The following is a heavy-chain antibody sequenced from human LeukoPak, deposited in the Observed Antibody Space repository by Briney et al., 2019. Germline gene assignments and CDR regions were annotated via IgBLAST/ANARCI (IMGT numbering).Heavy chain of an antibody. J-gene: IGHJ4*02. CDR1: GFTFSDYY. CDR3: ARDQSRNYYDSSGYTAQPDY. V-gene: IGHV3-11*01. CDR2: ISSSGSTI. D-gene: IGHD3-22*01. Sequence: GSLRLSCAASGFTFSDYYMSWIRQAPGKGLEWVSYISSSGSTIYYADSVKGRFTISRDNAENSLYLQMNSLRAEDTAVYYCARDQSRNYYDSSGYTAQPDYWGQGTLVTVSS.